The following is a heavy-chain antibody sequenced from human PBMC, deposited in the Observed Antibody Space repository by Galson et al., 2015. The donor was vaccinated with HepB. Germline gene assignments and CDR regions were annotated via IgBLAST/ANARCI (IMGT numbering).Heavy chain of an antibody. D-gene: IGHD3-16*01. J-gene: IGHJ3*02. V-gene: IGHV1-24*01. CDR3: ATDARASGGDDAFDI. CDR1: GYTLTELS. Sequence: SVKVSCKVSGYTLTELSMHWVRQAPGKGLEWMGGFDPEDGETIYAQKFQGRVTMTEDTSTDTAYMELSSLRSEDTAVYYCATDARASGGDDAFDIWGQGTMVTVSS. CDR2: FDPEDGET.